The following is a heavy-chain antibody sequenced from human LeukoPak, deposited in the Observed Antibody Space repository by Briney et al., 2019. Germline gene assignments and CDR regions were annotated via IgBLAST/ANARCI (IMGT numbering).Heavy chain of an antibody. J-gene: IGHJ3*02. CDR1: GGSISSYY. V-gene: IGHV4-59*01. CDR2: IYYSGST. CDR3: ARKGGEFDYYGSGSYYSSDAFDI. D-gene: IGHD3-10*01. Sequence: SETLSLTCTVSGGSISSYYWSWIRQPPGKGLEWIGYIYYSGSTNYNPTLKSRVTISVDTSKNQFSLKLSSVTAADTAVYYCARKGGEFDYYGSGSYYSSDAFDIWGQGTMVTVSS.